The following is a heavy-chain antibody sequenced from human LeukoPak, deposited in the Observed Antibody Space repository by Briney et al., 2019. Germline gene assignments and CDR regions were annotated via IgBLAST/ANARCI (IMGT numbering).Heavy chain of an antibody. CDR1: GGTFTSYA. J-gene: IGHJ4*02. D-gene: IGHD6-6*01. Sequence: ASVKVSCKASGGTFTSYAISWVRQAPGQGLEWMGGIIPIFGTANYAQKFQGRVTITTDESTSTAYMELSSLRSEDTAVSYCARAVAARLSYFDYWGQGTLVTVSS. CDR3: ARAVAARLSYFDY. V-gene: IGHV1-69*05. CDR2: IIPIFGTA.